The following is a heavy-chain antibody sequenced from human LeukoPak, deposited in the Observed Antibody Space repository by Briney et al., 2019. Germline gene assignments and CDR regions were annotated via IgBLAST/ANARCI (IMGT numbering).Heavy chain of an antibody. Sequence: SETLSLTCTVSGGSISSSSSYWGWIRQTPGKGLEWIGSIYYSGSTYYNPSLEGRVTISADTSRNKLSLNLRSVTAADTAVYYCASYNSGGYDVSDYWGQGTLVTVSS. CDR1: GGSISSSSSY. D-gene: IGHD6-19*01. V-gene: IGHV4-39*01. CDR3: ASYNSGGYDVSDY. CDR2: IYYSGST. J-gene: IGHJ4*02.